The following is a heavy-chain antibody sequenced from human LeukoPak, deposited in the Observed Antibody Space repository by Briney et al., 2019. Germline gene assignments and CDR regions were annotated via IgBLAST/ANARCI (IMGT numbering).Heavy chain of an antibody. Sequence: GGSLRLSCAASGFTFSSYAMHWVRQAPGKGLEWVAVISYDGSNKYYADSVKGRFTISRDNSKNTLYLQMSSLRAEDTAVYYCARDPAAQYYFDYWGQGNLVTVSS. CDR1: GFTFSSYA. CDR2: ISYDGSNK. CDR3: ARDPAAQYYFDY. J-gene: IGHJ4*02. V-gene: IGHV3-30-3*01.